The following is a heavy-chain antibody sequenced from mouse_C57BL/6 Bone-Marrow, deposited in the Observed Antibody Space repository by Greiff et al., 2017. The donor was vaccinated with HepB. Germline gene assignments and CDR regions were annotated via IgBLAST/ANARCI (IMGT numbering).Heavy chain of an antibody. D-gene: IGHD2-1*01. J-gene: IGHJ3*01. CDR3: ARRGLYGNYGFAY. Sequence: EVKLVESGGGLVQPGGSLKLSCAASGFTFSDYYMYWVRQTPEKRLEWVAYISNGGGSTYYPDTVKGRFTISRDNAKNTLYLQMSRLKSEDTAMYYCARRGLYGNYGFAYWGQGTLVTVSA. CDR1: GFTFSDYY. CDR2: ISNGGGST. V-gene: IGHV5-12*01.